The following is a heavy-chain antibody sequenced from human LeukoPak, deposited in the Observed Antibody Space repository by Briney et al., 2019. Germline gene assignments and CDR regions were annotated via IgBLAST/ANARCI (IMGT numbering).Heavy chain of an antibody. CDR3: ARDGYYDSSGYPDY. J-gene: IGHJ4*02. CDR1: GYTFTGYY. CDR2: INPNSGGT. V-gene: IGHV1-2*02. Sequence: RASVKVSCKASGYTFTGYYMHWVRQAPGQGLEWMGWINPNSGGTNYAQKFQGRVTMTRDTSISTAYMELSRLRSDDTAVYYCARDGYYDSSGYPDYWGQGTLVTVSS. D-gene: IGHD3-22*01.